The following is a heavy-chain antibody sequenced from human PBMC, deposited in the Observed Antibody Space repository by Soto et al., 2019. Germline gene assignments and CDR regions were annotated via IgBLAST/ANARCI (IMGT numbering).Heavy chain of an antibody. J-gene: IGHJ4*02. CDR3: ARVQWVSNGWYHFDY. V-gene: IGHV3-53*04. Sequence: EVQLVESGGGLVQPGGSLRLSCTVSGFSVSSNRLGWVRQAPAKGLEWASVISSGGNTDYADSVRGRLTISRDSSSNTVYLQMNSRRPEDTAVYFCARVQWVSNGWYHFDYWGRGTLVTVSS. D-gene: IGHD6-19*01. CDR1: GFSVSSNR. CDR2: ISSGGNT.